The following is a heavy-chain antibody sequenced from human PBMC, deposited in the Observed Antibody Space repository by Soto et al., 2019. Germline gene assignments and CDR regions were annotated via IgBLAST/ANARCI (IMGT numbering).Heavy chain of an antibody. CDR3: ARFGQGLSIDY. Sequence: QVQLVESGGGVVQPGRSLRLSCAASGFTFSSYAMHWVRQAPGKGLEWVAVISYDGSNKYYADSVKGRFTISRDNSKNTLYLQMNSLRAEDTAVYYCARFGQGLSIDYLGQGTLVTVSS. CDR2: ISYDGSNK. CDR1: GFTFSSYA. J-gene: IGHJ4*02. D-gene: IGHD6-19*01. V-gene: IGHV3-30-3*01.